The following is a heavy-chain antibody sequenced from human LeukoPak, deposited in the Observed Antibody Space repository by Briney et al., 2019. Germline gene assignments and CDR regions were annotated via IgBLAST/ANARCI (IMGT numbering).Heavy chain of an antibody. CDR3: ARADSYSSGWYGGLDY. V-gene: IGHV4-59*01. CDR2: IYYSGST. CDR1: GGSISSYY. J-gene: IGHJ4*02. D-gene: IGHD6-19*01. Sequence: SETLSLTCTVSGGSISSYYWSWIRQPPGKGLEWIGYIYYSGSTNYNPSLKSRVTISADTSKNQFSLKLSSVTAADTAVYYCARADSYSSGWYGGLDYWGQGTLVTVSS.